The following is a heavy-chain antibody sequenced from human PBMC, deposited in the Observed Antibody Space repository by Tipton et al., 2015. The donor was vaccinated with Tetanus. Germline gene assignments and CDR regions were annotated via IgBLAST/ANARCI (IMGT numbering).Heavy chain of an antibody. J-gene: IGHJ4*02. CDR2: VYYTGST. D-gene: IGHD1-26*01. Sequence: GLVKPSETLSLTCTVSGGSMSTYYWSWIRQPPGKGLEWIGYVYYTGSTDYNPSLKSRVTISVDTSKSQFSLRLTSVTAADTAVYFCARRGGGSTFDHWGQGTLVTVSS. CDR1: GGSMSTYY. CDR3: ARRGGGSTFDH. V-gene: IGHV4-59*01.